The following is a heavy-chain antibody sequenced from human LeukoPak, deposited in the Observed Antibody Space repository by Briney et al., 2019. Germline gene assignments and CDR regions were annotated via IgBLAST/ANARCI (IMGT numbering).Heavy chain of an antibody. D-gene: IGHD2-2*01. V-gene: IGHV5-51*01. Sequence: GESLKISCKGSGYSFTSYWIGWVRQMPGKGLEWMGIIYPGDSDTRYSPSFQGQVTISADKSLSTAYLQWSSLKASDTAMYYCAREYCSSTSCYPFYDYWGQGTLVTVSS. J-gene: IGHJ4*02. CDR2: IYPGDSDT. CDR1: GYSFTSYW. CDR3: AREYCSSTSCYPFYDY.